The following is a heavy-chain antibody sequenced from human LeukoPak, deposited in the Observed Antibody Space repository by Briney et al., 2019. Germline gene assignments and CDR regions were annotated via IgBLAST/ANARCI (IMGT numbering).Heavy chain of an antibody. CDR2: ISSSSSYT. D-gene: IGHD3-22*01. J-gene: IGHJ3*01. CDR1: GFTLSDYY. V-gene: IGHV3-11*06. CDR3: AREEVTMIVAL. Sequence: GGSLRLSCAASGFTLSDYYMSWIRQAPGKGLEWISYISSSSSYTNYADSVKGRFIISRDNANNSLYLQMNSLRAEDTAVYYCAREEVTMIVALWGQGTMVTVSS.